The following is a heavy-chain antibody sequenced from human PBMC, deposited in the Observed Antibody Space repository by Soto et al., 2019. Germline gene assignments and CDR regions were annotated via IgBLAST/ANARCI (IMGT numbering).Heavy chain of an antibody. J-gene: IGHJ3*02. Sequence: EVQLLESGGGLVQPGGSLRLSCAASGFTFTNYAMSWVRQAPGKGLEWVSTISGGGDGTYYADSVKGHFTISRDNSKNPLYLQMNSLRVEDTAIYYCAKKGLGSLKTFCSGSGCHYAFDIWGLGTMVTVSS. CDR2: ISGGGDGT. CDR3: AKKGLGSLKTFCSGSGCHYAFDI. D-gene: IGHD6-19*01. CDR1: GFTFTNYA. V-gene: IGHV3-23*01.